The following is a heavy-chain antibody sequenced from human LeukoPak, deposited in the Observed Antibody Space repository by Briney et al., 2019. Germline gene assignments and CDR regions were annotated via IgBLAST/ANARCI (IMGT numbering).Heavy chain of an antibody. D-gene: IGHD2-2*01. CDR1: GGSISSHY. J-gene: IGHJ4*02. CDR2: IYYSGST. CDR3: ARGGYCSSTSCYHFDY. Sequence: SETLSLTCTVSGGSISSHYWSWIRQPPGKGLEWIGYIYYSGSTNYNPSLKSRVTISIDTSKNQSSLKLSSVTAADTAVYYCARGGYCSSTSCYHFDYWGQGTLVTVSS. V-gene: IGHV4-59*11.